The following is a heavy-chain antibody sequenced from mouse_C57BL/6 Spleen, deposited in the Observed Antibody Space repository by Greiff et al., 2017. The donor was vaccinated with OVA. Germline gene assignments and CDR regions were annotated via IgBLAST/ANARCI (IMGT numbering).Heavy chain of an antibody. CDR3: AREYYFDY. V-gene: IGHV1-9*01. CDR2: ILPGSGST. J-gene: IGHJ2*01. CDR1: GYTFTGYW. Sequence: QVQLQQSGAELMKPGASVKLSCKATGYTFTGYWIEWVKQRPGHGLEWIGEILPGSGSTHYNEQFKGKATFTADTSSNTADMQLSSLTTEDSAIYYCAREYYFDYWGQGTTLTVSS.